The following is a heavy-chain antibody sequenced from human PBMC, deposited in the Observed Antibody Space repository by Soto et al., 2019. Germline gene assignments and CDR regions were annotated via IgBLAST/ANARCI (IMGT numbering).Heavy chain of an antibody. Sequence: SVKVSCKASGGTFSSYAISWVRQAPGQGLEWMGGIIPIFGTANYAQKFQGRVTITADESTSTAYMELSSLRSEDTAVYYCARDPRVDFWSGYYDYWGQGTLVTVSS. CDR2: IIPIFGTA. CDR3: ARDPRVDFWSGYYDY. CDR1: GGTFSSYA. J-gene: IGHJ4*02. V-gene: IGHV1-69*13. D-gene: IGHD3-3*01.